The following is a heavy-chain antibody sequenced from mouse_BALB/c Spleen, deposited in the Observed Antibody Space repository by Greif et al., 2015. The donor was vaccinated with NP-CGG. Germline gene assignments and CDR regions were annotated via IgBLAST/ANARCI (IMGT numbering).Heavy chain of an antibody. J-gene: IGHJ4*01. CDR2: ISSGSSTI. Sequence: DVMLVESGGGLVQPGGSRKLSCAASGFTFSSFGMHWVRQAPEKGLEWVAYISSGSSTIYYADTVKGRFTISRDNPKNTLFLQMTSLRSEDTAMYYCARSGYRYDDAMDYWGQGTSVTVSS. CDR3: ARSGYRYDDAMDY. CDR1: GFTFSSFG. V-gene: IGHV5-17*02. D-gene: IGHD2-14*01.